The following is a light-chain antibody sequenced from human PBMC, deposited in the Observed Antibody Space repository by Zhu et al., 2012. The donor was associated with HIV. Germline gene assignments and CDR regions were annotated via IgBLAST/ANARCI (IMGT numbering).Light chain of an antibody. CDR3: QHYVSSPMYT. Sequence: EVVMTQSPVTLSMSPGDGATLSCRASQSVGSNVAWYQQKRGQAPRLLIYGASTRATGIPARFSGSGSGTEFTLTVSSLEPEDFAVYYCQHYVSSPMYTFGQGTKLEIK. CDR1: QSVGSN. V-gene: IGKV3-15*01. J-gene: IGKJ2*01. CDR2: GAS.